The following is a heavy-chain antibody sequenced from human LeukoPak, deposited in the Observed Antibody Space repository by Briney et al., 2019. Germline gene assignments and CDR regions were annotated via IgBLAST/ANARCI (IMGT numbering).Heavy chain of an antibody. Sequence: SETLSLTCTVSGASLSSSDYYWGWIRQPPGKGLEWIESIYYGGSTYYNPSLRSRVTISVDTSQNQFSLKLRSVTAADTAIYYCARLGHYWSVIDYWGQGTLVTVSS. D-gene: IGHD3-3*02. CDR1: GASLSSSDYY. CDR2: IYYGGST. V-gene: IGHV4-39*01. CDR3: ARLGHYWSVIDY. J-gene: IGHJ4*02.